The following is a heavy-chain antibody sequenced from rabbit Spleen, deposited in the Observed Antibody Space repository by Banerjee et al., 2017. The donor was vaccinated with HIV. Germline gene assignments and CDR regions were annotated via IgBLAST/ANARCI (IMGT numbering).Heavy chain of an antibody. CDR3: VREAGYGGYGDGNL. CDR2: IVPIFGVT. D-gene: IGHD6-1*01. V-gene: IGHV1S40*01. J-gene: IGHJ4*01. CDR1: GFDFSSSYY. Sequence: QSLEESGGDLVKPGASLTLTCTASGFDFSSSYYMSWVRQAPGKGLEWIGYIVPIFGVTYYANWVNGRFTISSHNAQNTLYLQLNSLTAADTATYFCVREAGYGGYGDGNLWGQGTLVTVS.